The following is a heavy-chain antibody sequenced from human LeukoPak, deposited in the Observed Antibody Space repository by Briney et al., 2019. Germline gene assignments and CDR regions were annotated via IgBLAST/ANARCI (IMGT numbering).Heavy chain of an antibody. J-gene: IGHJ4*02. V-gene: IGHV4-34*01. Sequence: SETLSLTCAVYGGSFSGYYWGWIRQPPGKGLEWIGEINHSGSTNYNPSLKSRVTISVDTSKNQFSLKLSSVTAADTAVYYCARGHHSDPFDYWGQGTLVTVSS. CDR2: INHSGST. CDR3: ARGHHSDPFDY. CDR1: GGSFSGYY.